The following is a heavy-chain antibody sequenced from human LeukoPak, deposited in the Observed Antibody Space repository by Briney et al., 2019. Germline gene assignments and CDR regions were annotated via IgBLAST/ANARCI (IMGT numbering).Heavy chain of an antibody. V-gene: IGHV3-48*01. CDR3: AKEPYYYDSSGYYY. CDR1: GFTFSSYN. CDR2: ISDSRNTI. D-gene: IGHD3-22*01. Sequence: GGSLRLSCAASGFTFSSYNMNWVRQAPGKGLEWISYISDSRNTIHYADSVKGRFTISRDNAKNFLYLQMNSLRAEDTAVYYCAKEPYYYDSSGYYYWGQGTLVTVSS. J-gene: IGHJ4*02.